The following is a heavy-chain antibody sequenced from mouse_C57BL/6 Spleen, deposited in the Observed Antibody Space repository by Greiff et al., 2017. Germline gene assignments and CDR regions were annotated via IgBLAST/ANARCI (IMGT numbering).Heavy chain of an antibody. CDR1: GYTFTSYW. CDR3: ASYPSYAMDY. CDR2: IDPSDSYT. Sequence: QVQLQQPGAELVKPGASVKLSCKASGYTFTSYWMQWVKQRPGQGLEWIGEIDPSDSYTNYNQKFKGKATLTVDTSSSTAYMQLSSLTSEDSAVYYCASYPSYAMDYWGQGTSVTVSS. J-gene: IGHJ4*01. V-gene: IGHV1-50*01.